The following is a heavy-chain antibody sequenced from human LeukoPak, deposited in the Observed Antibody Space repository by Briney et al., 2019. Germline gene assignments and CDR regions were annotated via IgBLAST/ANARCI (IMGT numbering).Heavy chain of an antibody. CDR2: TYYKSRWYK. D-gene: IGHD6-6*01. V-gene: IGHV6-1*01. J-gene: IGHJ4*02. Sequence: SQTLSLTCALSGDSVSGNSGAWNWIRQSPSRGLEWLGRTYYKSRWYKDYAVSVKSRITISPDTSKNQFSLQLNSVTPEDTAVYYCARGLLGEYSSWPFDYWGQGTLVTVSS. CDR1: GDSVSGNSGA. CDR3: ARGLLGEYSSWPFDY.